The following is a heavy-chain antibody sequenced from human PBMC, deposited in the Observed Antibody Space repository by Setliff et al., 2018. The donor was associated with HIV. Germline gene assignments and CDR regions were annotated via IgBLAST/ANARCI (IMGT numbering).Heavy chain of an antibody. CDR1: GYTFTSYP. CDR3: ARDRLYRGYVGMTDY. V-gene: IGHV1-3*03. J-gene: IGHJ4*02. D-gene: IGHD5-12*01. Sequence: ASVKVSCKASGYTFTSYPLHWVRQAPGQRLEWMGWINVGNGNTKYSQEFQGRVTITRDTSASTAYMELSGLRSEDMAVYYCARDRLYRGYVGMTDYWGQGTLVTVSS. CDR2: INVGNGNT.